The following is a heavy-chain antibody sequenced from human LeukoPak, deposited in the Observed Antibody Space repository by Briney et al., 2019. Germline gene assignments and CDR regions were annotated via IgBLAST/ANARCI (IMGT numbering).Heavy chain of an antibody. CDR2: ISGSGSTT. CDR1: GFTFSSFA. V-gene: IGHV3-23*01. CDR3: AKGPRIVYSSSWFDP. D-gene: IGHD2-8*01. Sequence: QTGGSLRLSCTASGFTFSSFAMTWVRQAPGKGLEWVSAISGSGSTTYYADSVRGRFTISRGNSKNTLYLQMNSLRAEDMSIYYCAKGPRIVYSSSWFDPWGQGTLVIVSS. J-gene: IGHJ5*02.